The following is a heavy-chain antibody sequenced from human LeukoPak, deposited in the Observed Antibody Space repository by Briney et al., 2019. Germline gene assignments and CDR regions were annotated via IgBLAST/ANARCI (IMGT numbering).Heavy chain of an antibody. CDR3: ARSGLWLAGRNWFDP. D-gene: IGHD3-10*01. CDR2: IYHSGST. CDR1: GYSISSGYY. Sequence: SETLYLTCTVSGYSISSGYYWGWIRQPPGKGLEWIGSIYHSGSTYYNPSLKSRVTISVDTSKNQFSLKLSSVTAADTAVYYCARSGLWLAGRNWFDPWGQGTLVTVSS. V-gene: IGHV4-38-2*02. J-gene: IGHJ5*02.